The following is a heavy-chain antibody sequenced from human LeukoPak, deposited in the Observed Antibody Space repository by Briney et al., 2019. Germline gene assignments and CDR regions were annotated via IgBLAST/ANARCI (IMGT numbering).Heavy chain of an antibody. CDR2: IYYSGST. CDR1: GGSISSSSYY. V-gene: IGHV4-39*07. J-gene: IGHJ6*03. D-gene: IGHD2-21*02. Sequence: PSETLSLTCTVSGGSISSSSYYWGWIRQPPGKGLEWIGSIYYSGSTYYNPSLKSRVTISVDTSKNQFSLKLSSVTAADTAVYYCARIRTAIHYVDVWGKGTTVTVSS. CDR3: ARIRTAIHYVDV.